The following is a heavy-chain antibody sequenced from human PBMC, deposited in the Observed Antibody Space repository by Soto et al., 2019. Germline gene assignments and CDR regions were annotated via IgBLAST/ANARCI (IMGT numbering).Heavy chain of an antibody. Sequence: GGSLRLSCGASGFIFSNYGIHWGRQAPGKGLEWLAIISNDGTDKFYADSVKGRFSVSRDNSKSTLSLQMNSLRSDDTALYYCATAVAGAYWGHGTLVTVSS. J-gene: IGHJ4*01. D-gene: IGHD6-19*01. CDR2: ISNDGTDK. CDR3: ATAVAGAY. V-gene: IGHV3-30*03. CDR1: GFIFSNYG.